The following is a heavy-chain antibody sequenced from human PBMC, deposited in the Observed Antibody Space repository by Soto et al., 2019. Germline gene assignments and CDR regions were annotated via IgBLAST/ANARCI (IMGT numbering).Heavy chain of an antibody. V-gene: IGHV3-9*01. J-gene: IGHJ6*02. D-gene: IGHD6-19*01. CDR2: ISWNSATI. CDR1: GFTFDDYA. CDR3: ARDNRLAVAGNYYYAIAV. Sequence: PGGSLRLSCAASGFTFDDYAMHWVRQVPGKGLEWVSSISWNSATIDYADSVKGRFTISRDNAKNSLYLQMNSLRAEDTAVYYCARDNRLAVAGNYYYAIAVWGQGTTVTVSS.